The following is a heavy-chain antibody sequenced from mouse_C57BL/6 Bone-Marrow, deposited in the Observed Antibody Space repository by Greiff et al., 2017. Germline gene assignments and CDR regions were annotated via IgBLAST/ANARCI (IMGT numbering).Heavy chain of an antibody. V-gene: IGHV1-64*01. CDR1: GYTFTSYW. CDR2: IHPNSGSP. CDR3: ARVDGYEPLAMDY. D-gene: IGHD2-2*01. Sequence: VQLQQPGAELVKPGASVKLSCKASGYTFTSYWMHWVKQRPGQGLEWIGMIHPNSGSPNYNEKFKSKGTLTVDKSSSPAYMQIRSLTSEDSAVYYCARVDGYEPLAMDYWGQGTSVTVSS. J-gene: IGHJ4*01.